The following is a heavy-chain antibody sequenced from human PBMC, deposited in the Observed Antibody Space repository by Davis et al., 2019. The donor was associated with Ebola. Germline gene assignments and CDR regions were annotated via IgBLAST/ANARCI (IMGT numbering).Heavy chain of an antibody. J-gene: IGHJ4*02. D-gene: IGHD3-22*01. Sequence: GGSLRLSCAASGFTFSSYSMNWVRQAPGKGLEWVAVIWYDGSNKYYADSVKGRFTISRDNSKNTLYLQMNSLRAEDTAVYYCARDQRDSSGWHYFDYWGQGTLATVSS. CDR1: GFTFSSYS. V-gene: IGHV3-33*08. CDR3: ARDQRDSSGWHYFDY. CDR2: IWYDGSNK.